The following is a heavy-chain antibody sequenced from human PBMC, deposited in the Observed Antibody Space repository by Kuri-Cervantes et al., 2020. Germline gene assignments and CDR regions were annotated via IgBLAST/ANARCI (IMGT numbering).Heavy chain of an antibody. CDR2: INPNSGGT. Sequence: ASVKVSCKASGYTFTGYYMHWVRQAPGQGLEWMGWINPNSGGTNYAQKFQGWVTMTRDTSISTAYMELSRLRSDDTAVYYCARDRGGYCSSTSCRRRVYYYYYGMDVWGQGTTVTVSS. D-gene: IGHD2-2*01. V-gene: IGHV1-2*04. CDR3: ARDRGGYCSSTSCRRRVYYYYYGMDV. CDR1: GYTFTGYY. J-gene: IGHJ6*02.